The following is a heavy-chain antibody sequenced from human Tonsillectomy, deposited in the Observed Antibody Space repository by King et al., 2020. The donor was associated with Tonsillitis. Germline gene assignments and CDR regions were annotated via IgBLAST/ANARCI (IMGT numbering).Heavy chain of an antibody. CDR1: GFTFNIYD. D-gene: IGHD1-26*01. V-gene: IGHV3-23*04. J-gene: IGHJ4*02. CDR2: ISSSGGWT. CDR3: VKNNEWEVYFEH. Sequence: VQLVESGGGLVRPGGSLRLSCAASGFTFNIYDMSWVRQAPGKGLEWVSSISSSGGWTYYADSVKGRFTMSRDNSKNTVYLQMSSLRAEDTALYYCVKNNEWEVYFEHWGRGTPVTVPS.